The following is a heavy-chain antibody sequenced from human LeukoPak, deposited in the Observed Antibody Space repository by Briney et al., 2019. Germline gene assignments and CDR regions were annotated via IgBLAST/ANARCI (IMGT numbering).Heavy chain of an antibody. CDR1: GYTFTSYD. D-gene: IGHD3-3*01. V-gene: IGHV1-8*03. CDR2: MNPNSGNT. J-gene: IGHJ6*03. CDR3: ARLETSNHDFWSGRPRGYMEV. Sequence: ASVKVSCKASGYTFTSYDINWVRQATGQGLEWMGWMNPNSGNTGYAQKFQGRVTITRNTSISTAYMELSGLRSEDTAVYYCARLETSNHDFWSGRPRGYMEVWGKGTTVTVSS.